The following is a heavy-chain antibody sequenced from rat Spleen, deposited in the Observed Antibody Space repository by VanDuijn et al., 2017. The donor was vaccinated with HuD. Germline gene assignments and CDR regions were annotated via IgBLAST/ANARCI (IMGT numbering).Heavy chain of an antibody. D-gene: IGHD4-3*01. Sequence: EVQLVESGGGLVQPGRSLKLSCAASGFTFSDYNMAWVRQAPKKGLEWVATISYDGSSTYYRDSVEGRITISRDNAKSTLYLQMDSLRSEDTATYYCARHNSGYGYFDYWGQGVMVTVSS. CDR1: GFTFSDYN. V-gene: IGHV5-7*01. CDR2: ISYDGSST. J-gene: IGHJ2*01. CDR3: ARHNSGYGYFDY.